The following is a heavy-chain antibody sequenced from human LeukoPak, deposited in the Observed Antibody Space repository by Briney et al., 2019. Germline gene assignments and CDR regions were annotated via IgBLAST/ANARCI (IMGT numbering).Heavy chain of an antibody. CDR2: ISNNGGYT. Sequence: GGSLRLSSAASGFTFSSSAMSWVRQAPGKGLEWVSAISNNGGYTYYADSVQGRFTISRDNSKSTLCLLMNSLRAEDTAVYYCAKQLGYCSDGSCYFPYWGQGTLVTVSS. CDR1: GFTFSSSA. V-gene: IGHV3-23*01. J-gene: IGHJ4*02. CDR3: AKQLGYCSDGSCYFPY. D-gene: IGHD2-15*01.